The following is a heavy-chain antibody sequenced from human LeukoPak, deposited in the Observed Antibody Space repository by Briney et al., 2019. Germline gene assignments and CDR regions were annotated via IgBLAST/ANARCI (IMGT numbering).Heavy chain of an antibody. CDR3: ARLYDSSGYWVPQYYFDY. D-gene: IGHD3-22*01. CDR1: GYTFTGYY. J-gene: IGHJ4*02. CDR2: INPNSGGT. Sequence: ASVKVSCKASGYTFTGYYMHWVRQAPGQGLEWMGWINPNSGGTNYAQKFQGRVTMTRDTSISTAYMELSRLRSDDTAVYYCARLYDSSGYWVPQYYFDYWGQGTLVTVSS. V-gene: IGHV1-2*02.